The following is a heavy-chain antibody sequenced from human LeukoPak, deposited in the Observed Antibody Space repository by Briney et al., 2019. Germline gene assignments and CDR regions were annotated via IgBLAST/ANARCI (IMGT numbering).Heavy chain of an antibody. CDR2: ISWNSASL. J-gene: IGHJ4*02. Sequence: GRSLRLSCAASGFTFDEYAMHWVRQAPGKGLEWVSGISWNSASLGYADSVKGRFTISRDNAKNSLYLQMNSLRAEDTAVYYCARDRLYSSWYQKDDYWGQGTLVTVSS. CDR3: ARDRLYSSWYQKDDY. V-gene: IGHV3-9*01. CDR1: GFTFDEYA. D-gene: IGHD6-13*01.